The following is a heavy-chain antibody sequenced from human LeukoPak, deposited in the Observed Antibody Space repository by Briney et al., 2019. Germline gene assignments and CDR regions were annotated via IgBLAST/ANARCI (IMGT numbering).Heavy chain of an antibody. J-gene: IGHJ4*02. D-gene: IGHD5-18*01. CDR1: GFTFGAYV. CDR3: ARNGGYSPLDY. V-gene: IGHV3-66*01. Sequence: GGSLRLSCAASGFTFGAYVMSWVRQAPGKGLEWVSVIYSGGSTYYADSVKGRFTISRDNAKNSLYLQMNSLRDEDTAVYYCARNGGYSPLDYWGQGTLVTVSS. CDR2: IYSGGST.